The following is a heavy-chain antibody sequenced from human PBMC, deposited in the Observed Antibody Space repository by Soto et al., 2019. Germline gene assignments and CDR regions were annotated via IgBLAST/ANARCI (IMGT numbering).Heavy chain of an antibody. CDR2: IKQDGSQT. Sequence: EVLLVEIGGGLVQPGGSLRLSCAASGFTFSTYWMTWVRQTPGKGLEWVGNIKQDGSQTYYGDSVKGRFTISRDNAKNSLYLQMNSLRAEDTAVYYCARDVWSTGSHDYSGQGTLVTVSS. CDR3: ARDVWSTGSHDY. D-gene: IGHD2-8*02. V-gene: IGHV3-7*01. CDR1: GFTFSTYW. J-gene: IGHJ4*02.